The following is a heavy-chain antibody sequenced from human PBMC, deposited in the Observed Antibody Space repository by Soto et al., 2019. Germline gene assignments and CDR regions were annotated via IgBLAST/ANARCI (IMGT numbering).Heavy chain of an antibody. J-gene: IGHJ3*02. D-gene: IGHD2-2*01. CDR3: ARVHSTTWSPDAFDI. V-gene: IGHV3-23*01. CDR2: ISGSGRST. Sequence: GGSLRLSCAASGFSFSSCAMSWVRQAPGKGLEWVSVISGSGRSTDHADSVKGRFTMSRDNSKNMVFLQMNSLSAEDTAVYYCARVHSTTWSPDAFDIWGQGTVVTVSS. CDR1: GFSFSSCA.